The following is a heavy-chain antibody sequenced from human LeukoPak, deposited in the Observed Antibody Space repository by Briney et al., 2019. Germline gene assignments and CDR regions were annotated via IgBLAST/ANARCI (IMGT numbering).Heavy chain of an antibody. V-gene: IGHV3-30-3*01. Sequence: PGRSLRLSCAASGFTFSSYAMRWVRQAPGKGLEWVAVISYDGSNKYYADSVKGRFTISRDNSKNTLYLQMNSLRAEDTAVYYCAREDGGYSSSYFDYWGQGTLVTVSS. CDR1: GFTFSSYA. CDR2: ISYDGSNK. D-gene: IGHD6-13*01. J-gene: IGHJ4*02. CDR3: AREDGGYSSSYFDY.